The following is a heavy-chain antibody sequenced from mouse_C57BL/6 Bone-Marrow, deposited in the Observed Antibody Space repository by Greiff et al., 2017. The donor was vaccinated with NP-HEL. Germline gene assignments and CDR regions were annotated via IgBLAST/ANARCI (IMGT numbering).Heavy chain of an antibody. CDR1: GYTFTSYW. J-gene: IGHJ1*03. V-gene: IGHV1-64*01. CDR2: IHPNSGST. CDR3: ARGSRAFWYFDV. Sequence: QVQLKQPGAELVKPGASVKLSCKASGYTFTSYWMHWVKQRPGQGLEWIGMIHPNSGSTNYNEKFKSKATLTVDKSSSTAYMQLSSLTSEDSAVYYCARGSRAFWYFDVWGTGTTVTVSS. D-gene: IGHD3-3*01.